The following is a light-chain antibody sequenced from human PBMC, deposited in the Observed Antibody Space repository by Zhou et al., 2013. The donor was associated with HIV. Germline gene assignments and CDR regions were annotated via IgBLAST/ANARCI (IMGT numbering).Light chain of an antibody. CDR3: QQSYSTPRT. V-gene: IGKV1-39*01. CDR2: VAS. J-gene: IGKJ1*01. CDR1: QSISNY. Sequence: DIKMTQSPSSLSASVGDRVTITCRASQSISNYLNWYQQKPEKAPKLLIYVASNLQSGVPSRFSGSGSGTDFTLTISSLQPEDFATYYCQQSYSTPRTFGQGTKVEIK.